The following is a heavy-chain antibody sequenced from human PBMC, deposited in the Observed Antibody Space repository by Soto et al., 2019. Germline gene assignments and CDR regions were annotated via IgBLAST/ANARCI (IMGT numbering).Heavy chain of an antibody. D-gene: IGHD6-6*01. Sequence: EVHLLESGGGLVQPGGSLRLSCAASGFTFSSYAVSWARQTPGKGLEWVSTISASGAYTYYADFVKGRFTISRDNSKNTLYLQMRSLRAGDTATYYCAKEVIAARPYYFDYWGQGTLVTVSS. V-gene: IGHV3-23*01. CDR1: GFTFSSYA. J-gene: IGHJ4*02. CDR2: ISASGAYT. CDR3: AKEVIAARPYYFDY.